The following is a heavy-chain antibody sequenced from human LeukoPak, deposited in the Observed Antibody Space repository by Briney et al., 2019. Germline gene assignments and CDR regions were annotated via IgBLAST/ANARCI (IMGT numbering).Heavy chain of an antibody. CDR1: GFTFSSYA. D-gene: IGHD2-2*01. CDR2: ISGSGGST. J-gene: IGHJ4*02. V-gene: IGHV3-23*01. Sequence: GGSLRLSCAASGFTFSSYAMSWVRQAPGKGLEWVSAISGSGGSTYYADSVKGRFTISRDNSKNTLYLQMNSPRAEDTAVYYCARRDIVVVPAAIHQAFDYWGQGTLVTVSS. CDR3: ARRDIVVVPAAIHQAFDY.